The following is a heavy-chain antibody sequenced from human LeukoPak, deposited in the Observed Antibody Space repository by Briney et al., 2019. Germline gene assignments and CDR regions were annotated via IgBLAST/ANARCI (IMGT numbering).Heavy chain of an antibody. V-gene: IGHV3-66*01. CDR1: GFIVSTKY. CDR3: ARSPYSGSFEDYFDY. J-gene: IGHJ4*02. Sequence: GGSLSLSCAASGFIVSTKYMSWVRQAPGKGLEWASVIYIGGSTYYADSVKGRFTISRDNSKNTLYLQMNSLRAEDTAVYYCARSPYSGSFEDYFDYWGQGALVTVSS. D-gene: IGHD1-26*01. CDR2: IYIGGST.